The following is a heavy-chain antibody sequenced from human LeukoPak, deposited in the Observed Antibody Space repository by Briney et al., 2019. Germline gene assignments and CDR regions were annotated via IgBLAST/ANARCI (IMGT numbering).Heavy chain of an antibody. D-gene: IGHD1-20*01. J-gene: IGHJ6*02. Sequence: GGSLRLSCAASGFTFSSYSMHWVRQAPGKGLEWVAVIWYDGSNKYYADSVKGRFTISRDNSKNTLYLQMNSLRAEDTAVYYCARGFGIYGMDVWGQGTTVTVSS. CDR3: ARGFGIYGMDV. CDR2: IWYDGSNK. CDR1: GFTFSSYS. V-gene: IGHV3-33*01.